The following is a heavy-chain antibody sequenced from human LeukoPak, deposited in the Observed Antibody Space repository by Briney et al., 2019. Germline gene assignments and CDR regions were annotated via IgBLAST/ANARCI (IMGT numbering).Heavy chain of an antibody. Sequence: PGGSLRLSCAASGFTFSSYAMSWVRQAPGKGLEWVSLISGSGGTTYYADSVKGRFTVSRDNSENTLYLQMNSLRAEDTAVYYCAKGHDFWSRTFDYWGRGTLVTVSS. V-gene: IGHV3-23*01. J-gene: IGHJ4*02. D-gene: IGHD3-3*01. CDR3: AKGHDFWSRTFDY. CDR2: ISGSGGTT. CDR1: GFTFSSYA.